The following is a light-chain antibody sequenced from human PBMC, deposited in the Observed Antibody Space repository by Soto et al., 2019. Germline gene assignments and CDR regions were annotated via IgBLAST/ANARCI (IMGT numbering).Light chain of an antibody. CDR1: QSVTTD. Sequence: EKVMTQSPSTLSVSPVERGTLYCRASQSVTTDLAWYQQKPGQAPRLLMYGASTRATGTPDRFSGSRSGTEFTLTIDGLQSEDIAVYYCQQYSDWPRTFGQGTKVDIK. V-gene: IGKV3-15*01. CDR2: GAS. CDR3: QQYSDWPRT. J-gene: IGKJ1*01.